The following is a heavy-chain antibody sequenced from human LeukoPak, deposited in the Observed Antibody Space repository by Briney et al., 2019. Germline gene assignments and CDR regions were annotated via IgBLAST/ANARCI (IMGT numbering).Heavy chain of an antibody. Sequence: ASVKVPCKASGYTFTSYDINWVRQATGQGLEWMGWMNPNSGNTGYAQKFQGRVTITRNTSISTAYMELSSLRSEDTAVYYCARIPRTLLYGLYYFDHWGQGTLVTVSS. D-gene: IGHD1-26*01. V-gene: IGHV1-8*03. CDR2: MNPNSGNT. J-gene: IGHJ4*02. CDR1: GYTFTSYD. CDR3: ARIPRTLLYGLYYFDH.